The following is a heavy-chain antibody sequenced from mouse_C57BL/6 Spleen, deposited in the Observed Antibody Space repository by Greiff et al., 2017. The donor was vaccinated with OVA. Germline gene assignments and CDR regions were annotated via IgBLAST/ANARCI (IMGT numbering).Heavy chain of an antibody. Sequence: QVQLQQSGAELMKPGASVKLSCKATGYTFTGYWIEWVKQRPGRGLEWIGEILPGSGSTNYNEKFKGKATFTADTSSNTAYMQLSSLTTEDSAIYYCARSGDITTVVARYFDVWGTGTTVTVSS. D-gene: IGHD1-1*01. V-gene: IGHV1-9*01. J-gene: IGHJ1*03. CDR3: ARSGDITTVVARYFDV. CDR1: GYTFTGYW. CDR2: ILPGSGST.